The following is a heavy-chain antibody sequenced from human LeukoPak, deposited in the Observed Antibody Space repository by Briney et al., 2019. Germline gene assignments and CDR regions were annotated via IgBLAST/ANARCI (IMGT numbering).Heavy chain of an antibody. Sequence: GRSLRLSCAASGFTFSSYAMHWVRQAPGKGLEWVAVISYDGSNKYYANYGKGRFTITRDNSKNTLYLQMNSLRAEDTAVYYCARADIVVVPAAIMAGFFDYWGQGTLVTVSS. D-gene: IGHD2-2*02. CDR3: ARADIVVVPAAIMAGFFDY. CDR1: GFTFSSYA. V-gene: IGHV3-30*04. J-gene: IGHJ4*02. CDR2: ISYDGSNK.